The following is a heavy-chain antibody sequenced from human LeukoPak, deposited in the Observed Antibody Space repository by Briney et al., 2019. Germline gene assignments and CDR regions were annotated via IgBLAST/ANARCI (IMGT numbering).Heavy chain of an antibody. Sequence: PSETLSLTCTVSGGSISSYYWSWIRQPPGKGLEWIGYIYYSGSTNYNPSLKSRVTISVDTSKNQFSLKLSSVTAADTAVYYCAISPRGYSYGYFDYWGQGTLVAVSS. CDR3: AISPRGYSYGYFDY. V-gene: IGHV4-59*01. CDR2: IYYSGST. CDR1: GGSISSYY. J-gene: IGHJ4*02. D-gene: IGHD5-18*01.